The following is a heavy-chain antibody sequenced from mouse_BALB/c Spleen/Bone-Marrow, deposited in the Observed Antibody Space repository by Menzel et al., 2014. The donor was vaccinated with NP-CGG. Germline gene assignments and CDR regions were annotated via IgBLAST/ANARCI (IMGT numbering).Heavy chain of an antibody. CDR2: ISSGGGYI. CDR3: ARQESLYDGYYGEFAY. V-gene: IGHV5-9-3*01. D-gene: IGHD2-3*01. CDR1: GFTVNNYA. J-gene: IGHJ3*01. Sequence: EVKLVESGGGLVKPGGALYLSCSASGFTVNNYAMSWVRQTPGRRLEWVATISSGGGYIYYPVSVMGQFSICRDNAKNPLYLKMRSLRPEDMAMYYRARQESLYDGYYGEFAYWGQGTLVTVSA.